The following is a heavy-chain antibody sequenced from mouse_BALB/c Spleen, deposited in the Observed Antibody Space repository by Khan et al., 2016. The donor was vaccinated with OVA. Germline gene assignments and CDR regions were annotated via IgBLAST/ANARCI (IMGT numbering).Heavy chain of an antibody. CDR2: INPYNGGT. J-gene: IGHJ2*01. CDR1: GYTFTNYV. Sequence: EVQLQQSGPELVKPGASVKMSCKASGYTFTNYVLHWVKQKPGQGLEWIGYINPYNGGTKYNEKFKGKATLASDRSSITAYMELSRLTSEAFAVYDCARGTWLSYYFDYWGQGTTLTLSS. CDR3: ARGTWLSYYFDY. V-gene: IGHV1S136*01. D-gene: IGHD3-3*01.